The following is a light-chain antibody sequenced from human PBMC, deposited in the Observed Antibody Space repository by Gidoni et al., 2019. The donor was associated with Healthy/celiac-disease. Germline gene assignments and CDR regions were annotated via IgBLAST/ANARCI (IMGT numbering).Light chain of an antibody. Sequence: GDRVTITCQASQDISNYLNWYQQKPGKAPKLLIYDASNLETGVPSRFSGSGSGTDFTFTISSLQPEDIATYYCQQYDNLPGGTFGPGTKVDIK. CDR3: QQYDNLPGGT. CDR2: DAS. V-gene: IGKV1-33*01. CDR1: QDISNY. J-gene: IGKJ3*01.